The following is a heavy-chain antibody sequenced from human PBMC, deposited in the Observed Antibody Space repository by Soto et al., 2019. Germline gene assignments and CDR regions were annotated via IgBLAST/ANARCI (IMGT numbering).Heavy chain of an antibody. CDR1: GYIFVNYG. CDR3: VMVDNYVTPTPQDV. Sequence: ASVKVSCKASGYIFVNYGIAWVRQAPGQGLEWMGWISPYTGNTHSATKVQGRLTMTTDTSTSTAYMDLGSLASDDTAVYYCVMVDNYVTPTPQDVWGQGTTVTVSS. D-gene: IGHD3-16*01. CDR2: ISPYTGNT. V-gene: IGHV1-18*01. J-gene: IGHJ6*02.